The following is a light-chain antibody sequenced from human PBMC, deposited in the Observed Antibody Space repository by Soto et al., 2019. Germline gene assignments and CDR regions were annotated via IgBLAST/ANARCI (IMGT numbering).Light chain of an antibody. J-gene: IGLJ2*01. CDR3: ISYAPMRVI. CDR2: EVS. V-gene: IGLV2-8*01. CDR1: STDVGAYDY. Sequence: QSALTQPPSASGSPGQSVTISCAGTSTDVGAYDYVSWHQQHPGKAPKVLIYEVSRRPSGVPDRFSGSKSGNTASLTVSGLQAEDEADYYCISYAPMRVIFGGGTKLTVL.